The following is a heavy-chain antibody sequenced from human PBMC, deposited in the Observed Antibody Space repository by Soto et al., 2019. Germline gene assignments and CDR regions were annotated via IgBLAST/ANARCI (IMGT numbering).Heavy chain of an antibody. CDR1: GGTFSSYA. D-gene: IGHD3-10*01. J-gene: IGHJ6*02. CDR2: IIPIFGTA. V-gene: IGHV1-69*13. Sequence: GASVKVSCKACGGTFSSYAISWVRQAPGQGLEWMGGIIPIFGTANYAQKFQGRVTITADESTSTAYMELSSLRSEDTAVYYCARSYYGSGSYVAYYYYGMDAWGQGTTVTVSS. CDR3: ARSYYGSGSYVAYYYYGMDA.